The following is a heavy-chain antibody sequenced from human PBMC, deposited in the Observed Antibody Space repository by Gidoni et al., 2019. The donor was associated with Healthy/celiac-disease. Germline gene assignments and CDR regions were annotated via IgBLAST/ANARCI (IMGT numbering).Heavy chain of an antibody. V-gene: IGHV3-23*01. Sequence: EVQRLESGGGLVQPGGSLSISGAASGFTFRSYAMSWVRQAPGKGLEWVSAISGSGGSTYYADSVKGRFTISRDNSKNTLYLQMNSLRAEDTAVYYCAKVLDIVVVVAATPPDYWGQGTLVTVSS. CDR2: ISGSGGST. D-gene: IGHD2-15*01. CDR3: AKVLDIVVVVAATPPDY. CDR1: GFTFRSYA. J-gene: IGHJ4*02.